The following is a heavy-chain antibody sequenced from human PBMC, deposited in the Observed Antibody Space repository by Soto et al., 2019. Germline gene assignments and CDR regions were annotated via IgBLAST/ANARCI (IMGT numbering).Heavy chain of an antibody. Sequence: QVQLVQSGAEVKKPGSSVKVSCKASGGTFSSYAISWVRQAPGQGLEWMGGIIPIFGTANYAQKFQGRVTITADASTSTAYMELSSLRSEDTAVYYCARRRDGTYYDFWSGYSGMDVWGQGTTVTVSS. CDR3: ARRRDGTYYDFWSGYSGMDV. V-gene: IGHV1-69*12. CDR2: IIPIFGTA. D-gene: IGHD3-3*01. CDR1: GGTFSSYA. J-gene: IGHJ6*02.